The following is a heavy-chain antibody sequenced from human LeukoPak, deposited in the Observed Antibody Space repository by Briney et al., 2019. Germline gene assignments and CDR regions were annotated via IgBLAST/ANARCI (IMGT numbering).Heavy chain of an antibody. D-gene: IGHD3-10*01. Sequence: GGSLRLSCAASGFTFSSYWMSWVRQAPGKGLEWVSAISGSGGSTYYADSVKGRFTISRDNSKNTLCLQMNSLRAEDTAVYYCAKERYYYGSGSHFDYWGQGTLVTVSS. J-gene: IGHJ4*02. CDR3: AKERYYYGSGSHFDY. CDR2: ISGSGGST. V-gene: IGHV3-23*01. CDR1: GFTFSSYW.